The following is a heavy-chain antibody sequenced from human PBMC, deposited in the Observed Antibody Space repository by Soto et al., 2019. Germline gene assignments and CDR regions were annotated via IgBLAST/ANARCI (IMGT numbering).Heavy chain of an antibody. CDR3: ASLYGKVLL. J-gene: IGHJ4*02. CDR1: GFTFSSYA. D-gene: IGHD3-10*01. Sequence: GGSLRLSCAASGFTFSSYAMHWVRQAPGKGLEWVAVISYDGSNKYYADSVKGRFTISRDNSKNTLYLQMNSLRAEDTAVYYCASLYGKVLLWGQGTLVTVSS. CDR2: ISYDGSNK. V-gene: IGHV3-30-3*01.